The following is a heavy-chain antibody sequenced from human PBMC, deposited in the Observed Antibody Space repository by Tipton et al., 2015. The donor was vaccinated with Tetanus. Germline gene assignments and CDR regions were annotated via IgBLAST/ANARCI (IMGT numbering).Heavy chain of an antibody. CDR2: LWYDGVNQ. Sequence: RSLTLSCAASGFPLSNYGTHWVRQAPGKGLEWVAVLWYDGVNQFYADSVKGRFTISRDNSKNTLYLQMTSLRPEDTALYYCARDSSPYYYYYGLDVWGQGTPVTVSS. CDR3: ARDSSPYYYYYGLDV. CDR1: GFPLSNYG. J-gene: IGHJ6*02. V-gene: IGHV3-33*01. D-gene: IGHD2/OR15-2a*01.